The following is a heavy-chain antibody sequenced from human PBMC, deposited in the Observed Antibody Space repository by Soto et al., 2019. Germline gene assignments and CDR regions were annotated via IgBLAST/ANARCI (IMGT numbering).Heavy chain of an antibody. Sequence: PSETMSITCPVSCGSISTYYWSCIRQPPGKGLEWIGYMYYSVSTNYNPSLKSRVTISVDTSKNQFSLKLSSVTAADTAVYYCGGKNYDSSGYFDYWGQGTLVTVSS. CDR2: MYYSVST. CDR1: CGSISTYY. D-gene: IGHD3-22*01. CDR3: GGKNYDSSGYFDY. V-gene: IGHV4-59*01. J-gene: IGHJ4*02.